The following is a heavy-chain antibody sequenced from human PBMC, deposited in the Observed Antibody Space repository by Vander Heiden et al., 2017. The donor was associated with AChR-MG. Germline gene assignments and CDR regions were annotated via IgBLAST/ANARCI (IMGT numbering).Heavy chain of an antibody. CDR1: GFTFDDEA. J-gene: IGHJ4*02. CDR2: IRWNSGSI. V-gene: IGHV3-9*01. Sequence: EVQLVASGGGLVQPGRSLRLSCAASGFTFDDEAMHGVRQAPGKGLEGVSGIRWNSGSIGYADSVKGRFTISRDNAKNSLYLQMNSLRAEDTALYYCAKGFSSGFDYWGQGTLVTVSS. CDR3: AKGFSSGFDY. D-gene: IGHD6-19*01.